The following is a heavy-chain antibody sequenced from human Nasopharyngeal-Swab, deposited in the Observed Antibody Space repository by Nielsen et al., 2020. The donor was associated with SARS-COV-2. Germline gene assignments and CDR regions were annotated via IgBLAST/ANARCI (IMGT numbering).Heavy chain of an antibody. V-gene: IGHV3-9*01. J-gene: IGHJ3*02. Sequence: ISCAASGFTFDDYAMHWVRQAPGKGLEWVSGISWNSGSTGYADSVKGRFTISRDNAKNSLYLQMNSLRAEDTALYYCAKTATGTTEDDAFDIWGQGTMVTVSS. CDR1: GFTFDDYA. D-gene: IGHD1-1*01. CDR2: ISWNSGST. CDR3: AKTATGTTEDDAFDI.